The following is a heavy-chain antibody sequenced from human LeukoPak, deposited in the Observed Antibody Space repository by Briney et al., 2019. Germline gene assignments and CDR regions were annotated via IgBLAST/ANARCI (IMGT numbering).Heavy chain of an antibody. CDR2: INHSGST. V-gene: IGHV4-34*01. CDR1: GGSFSGYY. D-gene: IGHD1-26*01. CDR3: AKSGGYGLIDY. Sequence: SGTLSLTCAVYGGSFSGYYWSWIRQPPGKGLEWIGEINHSGSTNYNPSLKSRVTISVDTCKNQFSLRLSSVTAADTAMYYCAKSGGYGLIDYWGQGTLVTVSS. J-gene: IGHJ4*02.